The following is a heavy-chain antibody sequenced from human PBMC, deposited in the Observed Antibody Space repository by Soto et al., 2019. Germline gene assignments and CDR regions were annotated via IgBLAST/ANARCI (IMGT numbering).Heavy chain of an antibody. Sequence: QLQLQESGPGLVKPSETLSLTCTVSGGSISSSSYYWGWIRQPPGKGLEWIGSIYYSGSTYYNPSLKSRVTISVDTSKNQFSLKLSSVTAADTAVYYCARLMVDTAMALDAFDIWGQGTMVTVSS. V-gene: IGHV4-39*01. CDR2: IYYSGST. D-gene: IGHD5-18*01. CDR1: GGSISSSSYY. CDR3: ARLMVDTAMALDAFDI. J-gene: IGHJ3*02.